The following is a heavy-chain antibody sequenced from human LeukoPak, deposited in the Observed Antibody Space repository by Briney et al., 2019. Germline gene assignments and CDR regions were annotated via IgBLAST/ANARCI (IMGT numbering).Heavy chain of an antibody. D-gene: IGHD6-19*01. CDR3: ARNRGWYATDV. CDR1: GGSVRSDISH. J-gene: IGHJ6*02. Sequence: PSETLSLTCSDSGGSVRSDISHWSWIRQPPGKGLEWIGYVHYSGSANYNPSLESRVTMSLDRSKNQFSLELTSVTAADTAVYYCARNRGWYATDVWGQGAAVTVSS. V-gene: IGHV4-61*01. CDR2: VHYSGSA.